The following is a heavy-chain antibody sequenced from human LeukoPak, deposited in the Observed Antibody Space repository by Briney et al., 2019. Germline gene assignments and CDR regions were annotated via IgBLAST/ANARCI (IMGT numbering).Heavy chain of an antibody. CDR3: AIGYCRGGSCDDEPGDAFDI. V-gene: IGHV1-46*01. J-gene: IGHJ3*02. Sequence: VASVKVFCNASGHTFTSYYIHWVRQAPGQGPEWMGISYPSGGSTTYAQKFQGRVTMTRDMSTSTVYMELSSLGSEDTAVYYCAIGYCRGGSCDDEPGDAFDIWGQGTMVAVSS. CDR2: SYPSGGST. CDR1: GHTFTSYY. D-gene: IGHD2-15*01.